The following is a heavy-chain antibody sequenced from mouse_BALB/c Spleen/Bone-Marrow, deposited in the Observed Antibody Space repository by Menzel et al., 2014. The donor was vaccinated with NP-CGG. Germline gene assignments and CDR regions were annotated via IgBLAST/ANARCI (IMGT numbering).Heavy chain of an antibody. CDR3: AREGGGLGHFDY. CDR1: GISITTGNYR. J-gene: IGHJ2*01. CDR2: IYYSGTI. D-gene: IGHD4-1*01. V-gene: IGHV3-5*02. Sequence: EVKLVESGPGLAKPSQTVSLTCTVTGISITTGNYRWSWIRQFPGNKLDWIGYIYYSGTITYNPSLTSRTTITRDTSKNQFFLEMNSLTAEDTATYYCAREGGGLGHFDYWGQGTTLTVSS.